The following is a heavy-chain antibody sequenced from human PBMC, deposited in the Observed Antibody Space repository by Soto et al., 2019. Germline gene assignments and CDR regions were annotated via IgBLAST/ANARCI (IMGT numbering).Heavy chain of an antibody. Sequence: QVQLVQSGAEVKKPGSSVKVSCKASGGTYSSYAISWVRQAPGQGLEWMGGIIPIFGTANYAQKFQGRVTITADESTSTAYMDLSSLRSEDTAVYYCASPPTTGNSYYYGMDVWGQGTTVTVSS. J-gene: IGHJ6*02. D-gene: IGHD4-17*01. CDR3: ASPPTTGNSYYYGMDV. CDR1: GGTYSSYA. V-gene: IGHV1-69*12. CDR2: IIPIFGTA.